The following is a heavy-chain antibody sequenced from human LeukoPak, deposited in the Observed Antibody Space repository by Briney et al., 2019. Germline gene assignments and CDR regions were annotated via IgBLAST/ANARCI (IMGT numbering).Heavy chain of an antibody. CDR2: IWYDGSNK. CDR1: GFTFSSYG. D-gene: IGHD4-17*01. Sequence: PGGSLRLSCAASGFTFSSYGMHWVRQAPGKGLEWVAVIWYDGSNKYYADSVKGRFTISRDNSKNTLYLQMNSLRAEDTAVYYCARLMTTVTYTAPLGVDYWGQGTLVTVSS. V-gene: IGHV3-33*01. J-gene: IGHJ4*02. CDR3: ARLMTTVTYTAPLGVDY.